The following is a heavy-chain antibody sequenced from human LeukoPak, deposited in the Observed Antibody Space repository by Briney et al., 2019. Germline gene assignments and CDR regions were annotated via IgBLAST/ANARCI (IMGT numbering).Heavy chain of an antibody. CDR1: GYTFTGYY. J-gene: IGHJ4*02. Sequence: ASVKVSCKTSGYTFTGYYMHWVRQAPGQGLEWMGWINPNSGATKDAQKFQGRVTMTRDTSTSTVYMELSSLRSEDTAVYYCALSGSYLFSDYWGQGTLVTVSS. CDR2: INPNSGAT. CDR3: ALSGSYLFSDY. V-gene: IGHV1-2*02. D-gene: IGHD1-26*01.